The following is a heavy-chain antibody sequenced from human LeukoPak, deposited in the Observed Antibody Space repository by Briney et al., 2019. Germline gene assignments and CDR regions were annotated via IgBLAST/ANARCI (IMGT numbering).Heavy chain of an antibody. CDR2: IYYSGST. CDR3: ARHQHRDYVWGSYRYPFDY. CDR1: GGSISSSSYY. D-gene: IGHD3-16*02. Sequence: SETLSLTCTVSGGSISSSSYYWGWLRQPPGKGLEWIGSIYYSGSTYYNPSLKSRVTISVDTSKNKFSLKLSSVTAADTAVYYCARHQHRDYVWGSYRYPFDYWGQGTLVTVSS. V-gene: IGHV4-39*01. J-gene: IGHJ4*02.